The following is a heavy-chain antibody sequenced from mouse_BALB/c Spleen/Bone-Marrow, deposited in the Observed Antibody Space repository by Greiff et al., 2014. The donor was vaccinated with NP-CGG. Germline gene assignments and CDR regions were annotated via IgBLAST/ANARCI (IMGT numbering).Heavy chain of an antibody. Sequence: EVQLQQSGAEIVRSGASVKLSRTASGFNIKDYYMHWVKQRPEQGLEWIGWIDPENGDTEYAPKFQGKATMTADTSSNTAYLQLSSLTSEDTAVYYCNARGDYDFDYFDYWGQGTALTVSS. V-gene: IGHV14-4*02. CDR2: IDPENGDT. J-gene: IGHJ2*01. CDR3: NARGDYDFDYFDY. CDR1: GFNIKDYY. D-gene: IGHD2-4*01.